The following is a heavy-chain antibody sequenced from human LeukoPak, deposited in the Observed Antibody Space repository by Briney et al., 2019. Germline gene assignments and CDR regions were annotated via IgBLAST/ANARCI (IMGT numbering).Heavy chain of an antibody. V-gene: IGHV4-61*02. CDR3: ARDSSGYYVNWFDP. J-gene: IGHJ5*02. Sequence: SETLSLTCTVSGGSISSGSYYWSWIRQPAGKGLEWIGRIYTSGSTNYNPSLKSRVTISVDTSKNQFSLKLSSVTAADTAVYYCARDSSGYYVNWFDPWGQGTLVTVSP. D-gene: IGHD3-22*01. CDR2: IYTSGST. CDR1: GGSISSGSYY.